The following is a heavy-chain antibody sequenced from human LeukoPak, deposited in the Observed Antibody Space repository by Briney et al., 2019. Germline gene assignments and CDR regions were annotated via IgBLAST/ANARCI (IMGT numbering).Heavy chain of an antibody. CDR3: ARLWRRPNWFDP. Sequence: NPSETLSLTCAVYGGSFSGYYWSWIRQPPGKGLEWIGEINHSGSTNYNPSLKSRVTISVDTSKNQFSLKLGSVTAADTAVYYYARLWRRPNWFDPWGQGTLVTVSS. D-gene: IGHD1-1*01. J-gene: IGHJ5*02. CDR1: GGSFSGYY. V-gene: IGHV4-34*01. CDR2: INHSGST.